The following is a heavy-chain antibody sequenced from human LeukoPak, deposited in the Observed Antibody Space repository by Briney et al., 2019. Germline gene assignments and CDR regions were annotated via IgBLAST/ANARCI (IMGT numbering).Heavy chain of an antibody. Sequence: SETLSLTCTVSGGSISSGDYYWSWMRQPRGKGLEWIGYIYYSGSTYYNPSLKSRVTISVDTSKNQFSLKLSSVTAADTAVYYCARVGYSYGSYYFDYWGQGTLVTVSS. CDR1: GGSISSGDYY. V-gene: IGHV4-30-4*01. CDR3: ARVGYSYGSYYFDY. D-gene: IGHD5-18*01. J-gene: IGHJ4*02. CDR2: IYYSGST.